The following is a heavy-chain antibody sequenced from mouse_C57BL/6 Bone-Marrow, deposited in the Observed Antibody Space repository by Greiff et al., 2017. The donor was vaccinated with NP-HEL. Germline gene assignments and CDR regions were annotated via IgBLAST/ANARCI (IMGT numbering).Heavy chain of an antibody. CDR2: IDPENGDT. Sequence: EVQLQQSGAELVRPGASVKLSCTASGFNIKDDYMHWVKQRPEQGLEWIGWIDPENGDTEYASKFQGKATITADTSSNTAYLQLSSLTSEDTAVYYCTTGYGSSYWYFDVGGRGTTVTVSS. V-gene: IGHV14-4*01. CDR3: TTGYGSSYWYFDV. D-gene: IGHD1-1*01. J-gene: IGHJ1*03. CDR1: GFNIKDDY.